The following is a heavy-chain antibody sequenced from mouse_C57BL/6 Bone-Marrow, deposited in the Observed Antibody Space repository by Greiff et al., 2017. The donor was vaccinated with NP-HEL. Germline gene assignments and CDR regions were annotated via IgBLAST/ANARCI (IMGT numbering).Heavy chain of an antibody. D-gene: IGHD1-1*01. CDR1: GFNIKDDY. CDR2: IDPENGDT. CDR3: TTSTTRAWFAY. Sequence: EVKLVESGAELVRPGASVKLSCTASGFNIKDDYMHWVKQRPEQGLEWIGWIDPENGDTEYASKFQGKATITADTSSNTAYLQLSSLTSEDTAVYYCTTSTTRAWFAYWGQGTLVTVSA. V-gene: IGHV14-4*01. J-gene: IGHJ3*01.